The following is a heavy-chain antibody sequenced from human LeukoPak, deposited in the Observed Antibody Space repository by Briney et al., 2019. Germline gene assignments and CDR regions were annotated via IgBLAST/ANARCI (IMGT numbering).Heavy chain of an antibody. V-gene: IGHV3-48*01. J-gene: IGHJ3*02. CDR2: INSRSSTI. Sequence: PGGSLRLSCAASRFTFSNYGVNWVRQAPGKGLEWVSYINSRSSTIYYADSVRGRFTISRDNAKNSLYLQMNSLKAEDTAIYYCAREVGTPQAFDIWGQATMVTVSS. CDR3: AREVGTPQAFDI. CDR1: RFTFSNYG. D-gene: IGHD1-26*01.